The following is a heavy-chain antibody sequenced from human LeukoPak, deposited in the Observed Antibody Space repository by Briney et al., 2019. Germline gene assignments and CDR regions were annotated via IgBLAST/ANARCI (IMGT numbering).Heavy chain of an antibody. CDR3: ALQSMGYFDY. V-gene: IGHV3-23*01. Sequence: GGSLRLSCAASGFTFSSYAMSWVRQAPGKGLEWVSAISGSGGSTYYGDSVKGRFTISRDNSKNTLYLQMTSLRAENTAVYYCALQSMGYFDYWGQGTLVTVSS. D-gene: IGHD2/OR15-2a*01. CDR2: ISGSGGST. CDR1: GFTFSSYA. J-gene: IGHJ4*02.